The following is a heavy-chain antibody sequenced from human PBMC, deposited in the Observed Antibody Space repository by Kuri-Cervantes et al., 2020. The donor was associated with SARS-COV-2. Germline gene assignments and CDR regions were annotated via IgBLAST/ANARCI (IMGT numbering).Heavy chain of an antibody. Sequence: GESLKISCAASGFTFSSYSMNWVRQAPGKGLEWVSYISSSSSTIYYADSVKGRFTTSRDNAKNSLYLQMNSLRAEDTAVYYCAREGAYDFWSIDYWGQGTLVTVSS. CDR3: AREGAYDFWSIDY. J-gene: IGHJ4*02. V-gene: IGHV3-48*01. D-gene: IGHD3-3*01. CDR1: GFTFSSYS. CDR2: ISSSSSTI.